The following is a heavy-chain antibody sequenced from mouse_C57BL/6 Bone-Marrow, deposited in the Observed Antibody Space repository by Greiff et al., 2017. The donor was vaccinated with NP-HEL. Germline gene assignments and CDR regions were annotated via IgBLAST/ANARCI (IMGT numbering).Heavy chain of an antibody. V-gene: IGHV1-26*01. CDR2: INPNNGGT. D-gene: IGHD1-1*01. CDR3: ARESYYGSSLYAMDY. J-gene: IGHJ4*01. Sequence: EVKLQQSGPELVKPGASVKISCKASGYTFTDYYMNWVKQSHGKSLEWIGDINPNNGGTSYNQKFKGKATLTVDKSSSTAYMELRSLTSEDSAVYYCARESYYGSSLYAMDYWGQGTSVTVSS. CDR1: GYTFTDYY.